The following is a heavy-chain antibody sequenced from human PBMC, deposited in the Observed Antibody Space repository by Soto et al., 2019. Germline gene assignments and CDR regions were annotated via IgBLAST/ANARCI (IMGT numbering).Heavy chain of an antibody. D-gene: IGHD4-4*01. CDR2: IIPIFGTA. CDR3: ARDFHYSNPSMGYYYYGMDV. V-gene: IGHV1-69*13. J-gene: IGHJ6*02. CDR1: GGTFSSYA. Sequence: ASVKVSCKASGGTFSSYAISWVRQAPGQGLEWMGGIIPIFGTANYAQKFQGRVTITADESTSTAYMELSSLRSEDTAVYYCARDFHYSNPSMGYYYYGMDVWGQGTTVTVSS.